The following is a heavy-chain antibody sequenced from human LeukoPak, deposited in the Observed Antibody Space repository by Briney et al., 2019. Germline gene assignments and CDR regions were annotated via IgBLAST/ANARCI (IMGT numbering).Heavy chain of an antibody. J-gene: IGHJ5*02. CDR1: GFTFSSYC. CDR2: INTNSSTI. CDR3: ARALRYFDWLSTSPEYNWFDP. D-gene: IGHD3-9*01. Sequence: GGSLKLSCAASGFTFSSYCMNWVRQAPGQGLEWVSYINTNSSTIYYADSVKGRFTISRDNAKNSLYLQMNSLRAEDTAVYYCARALRYFDWLSTSPEYNWFDPWGQGTLVTVSS. V-gene: IGHV3-48*01.